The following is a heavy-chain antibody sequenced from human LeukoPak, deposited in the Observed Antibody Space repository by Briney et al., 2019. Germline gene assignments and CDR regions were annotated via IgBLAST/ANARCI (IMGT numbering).Heavy chain of an antibody. CDR1: GGFISSYY. V-gene: IGHV4-59*01. CDR2: IYYSGST. CDR3: ASHNIVATDYYYGMDV. J-gene: IGHJ6*04. D-gene: IGHD5-12*01. Sequence: SETLSLTCTVSGGFISSYYWSWIRQPPGKGLEWIGYIYYSGSTNYNPSLKSRVTISVDTSKNQFSLKLSSVTAADTAVYYCASHNIVATDYYYGMDVWGKGTTVTVSS.